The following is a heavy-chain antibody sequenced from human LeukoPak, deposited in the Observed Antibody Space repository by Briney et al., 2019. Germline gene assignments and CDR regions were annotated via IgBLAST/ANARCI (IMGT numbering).Heavy chain of an antibody. J-gene: IGHJ4*02. Sequence: GSLGLSCAVYGFTFSDHYMSWIRQAPGKALEWVAYITPDGGAQYYANSVKGRFTLSRDNTKNSVYLQMNSLRADDSAVYYCARGQWGLDVWGQGTLVFVSS. CDR1: GFTFSDHY. D-gene: IGHD1-26*01. V-gene: IGHV3-11*01. CDR2: ITPDGGAQ. CDR3: ARGQWGLDV.